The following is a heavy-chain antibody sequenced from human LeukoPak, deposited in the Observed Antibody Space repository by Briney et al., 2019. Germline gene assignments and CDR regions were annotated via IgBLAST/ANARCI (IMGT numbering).Heavy chain of an antibody. D-gene: IGHD2-21*02. CDR1: GYTFTSYG. Sequence: ASVKVSCKASGYTFTSYGISWVRQAPGQGLEWMGWISAYNGNTNYAQKLQGRVTTTTDTSTSTAYMELRSLRSDDTAVYYCAREPYCGGDCYLDYYYYGMDVWGQGTTVTVSS. CDR2: ISAYNGNT. V-gene: IGHV1-18*01. J-gene: IGHJ6*02. CDR3: AREPYCGGDCYLDYYYYGMDV.